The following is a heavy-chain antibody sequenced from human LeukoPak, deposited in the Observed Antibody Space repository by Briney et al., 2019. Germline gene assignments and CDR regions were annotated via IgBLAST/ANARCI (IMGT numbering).Heavy chain of an antibody. Sequence: PSETLSLTCAVYGGSFSGYYWSWIRQPPGKGLEWIGEINHSGSTNYNPSLKSRVTISVDTSKNQFSLKLSSVTAADTAVYYCARTYSTSLVFDYWGQGILVTVSS. CDR3: ARTYSTSLVFDY. V-gene: IGHV4-34*01. D-gene: IGHD6-6*01. J-gene: IGHJ4*02. CDR1: GGSFSGYY. CDR2: INHSGST.